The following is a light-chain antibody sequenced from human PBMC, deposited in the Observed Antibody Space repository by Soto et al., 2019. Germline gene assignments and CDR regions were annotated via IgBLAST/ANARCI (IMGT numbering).Light chain of an antibody. CDR3: QQYYNWPLST. CDR1: QRVSGN. CDR2: GTS. Sequence: EIVLTQSPATLSVSPGERATLSCTASQRVSGNLAWYQQKSGQAPRLLFYGTSTRATGIPARFSGGGSGTEFTLTISSLQSEDFAVYYCQQYYNWPLSTFGQGTKLEIK. V-gene: IGKV3-15*01. J-gene: IGKJ2*01.